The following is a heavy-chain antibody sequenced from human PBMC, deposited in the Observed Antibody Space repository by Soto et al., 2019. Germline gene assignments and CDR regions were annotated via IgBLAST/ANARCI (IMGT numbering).Heavy chain of an antibody. CDR2: IYHNGET. V-gene: IGHV4-59*01. CDR3: ARDKGGEFLKGSGMDV. CDR1: GDSITAYY. J-gene: IGHJ6*02. Sequence: QMQLQESGPGLVKPSETLSLICSVSGDSITAYYSSWLRQSPGKELEWIGYIYHNGETNYNPSLKTRVTISADTSKTQFSLRLSSVTAADTGVYYCARDKGGEFLKGSGMDVSGQGTTVIVSS. D-gene: IGHD3-10*01.